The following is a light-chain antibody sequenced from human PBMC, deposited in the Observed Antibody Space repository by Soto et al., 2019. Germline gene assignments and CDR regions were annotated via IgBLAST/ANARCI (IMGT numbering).Light chain of an antibody. CDR2: SNN. CDR1: SSNIGTNP. V-gene: IGLV1-44*01. Sequence: QSVLTQPPSASGTPGQRVTVSCSGSSSNIGTNPVNWYQQVPGTAPKLLIYSNNQRPSGVPDRFSGSKSGTSASLAISRLQSEDEADYYCAAWDDSLNGYVLFGGGTQLTVL. J-gene: IGLJ2*01. CDR3: AAWDDSLNGYVL.